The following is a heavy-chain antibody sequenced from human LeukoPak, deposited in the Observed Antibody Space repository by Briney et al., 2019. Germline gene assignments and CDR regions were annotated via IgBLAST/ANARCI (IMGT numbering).Heavy chain of an antibody. CDR3: ARGGSAARYDYDRHDY. V-gene: IGHV1-46*01. J-gene: IGHJ4*02. D-gene: IGHD3-22*01. CDR1: GYTFTGYY. Sequence: GASVKVSCKASGYTFTGYYMHWVRQAPGQGLEWMGIISPSGDRLTYAQKFQGRVTLTRGTSPSTVYMELSSLRSEDTAVYYCARGGSAARYDYDRHDYWGQGTLVTASS. CDR2: ISPSGDRL.